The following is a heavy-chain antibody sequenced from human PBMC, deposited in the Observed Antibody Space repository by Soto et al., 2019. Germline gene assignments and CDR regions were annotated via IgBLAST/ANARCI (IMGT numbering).Heavy chain of an antibody. CDR3: ARHPDGSYPTEPYYFDY. D-gene: IGHD1-26*01. V-gene: IGHV5-51*01. CDR1: GYSFTSYW. CDR2: IYPGDSDT. Sequence: PGESLKISCKGSGYSFTSYWIGWVRQMPGKGLEWMGIIYPGDSDTRYSPSFQGQVTISADKSISTAYLQWSSLKASDTAMYYCARHPDGSYPTEPYYFDYWGQGTLVTVSS. J-gene: IGHJ4*02.